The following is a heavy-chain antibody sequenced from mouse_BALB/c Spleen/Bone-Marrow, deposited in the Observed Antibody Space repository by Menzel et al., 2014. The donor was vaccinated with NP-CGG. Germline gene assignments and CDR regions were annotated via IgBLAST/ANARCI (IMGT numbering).Heavy chain of an antibody. V-gene: IGHV2-6-7*02. Sequence: VKLQESGPGLVAPSQSLSITCTVSGFSLXGYGVNWVRQPPGKGLEWLGMIWGDGSTDYNSALKSRLSISKDNSKSQVFLKMNSLQTDDTARYYCARELGHYAMDYWGQGTSVTVSS. CDR2: IWGDGST. J-gene: IGHJ4*01. D-gene: IGHD4-1*01. CDR1: GFSLXGYG. CDR3: ARELGHYAMDY.